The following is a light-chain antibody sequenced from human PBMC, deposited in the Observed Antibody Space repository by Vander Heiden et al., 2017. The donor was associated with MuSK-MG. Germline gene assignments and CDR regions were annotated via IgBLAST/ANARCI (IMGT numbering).Light chain of an antibody. J-gene: IGKJ4*01. Sequence: QLNQSPSLLAASVGDRVTITCRASQGISRYLAWYQQKPGKAPKLLIYAASTMQRWVPSRFGGSGSGTELTLTVSSLQHEDFATYYSQQLNSYPLTFGKGPRWRSN. V-gene: IGKV1-9*01. CDR3: QQLNSYPLT. CDR1: QGISRY. CDR2: AAS.